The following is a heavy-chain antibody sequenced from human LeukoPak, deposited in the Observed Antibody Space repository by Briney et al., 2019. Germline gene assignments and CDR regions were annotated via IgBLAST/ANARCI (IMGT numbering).Heavy chain of an antibody. CDR2: IYYSGST. V-gene: IGHV4-59*08. D-gene: IGHD3-22*01. Sequence: SETLSLTCTVSGGSISSYYWSWIRQPPGKGLEWIGYIYYSGSTNYNPSLKSRVTISVDTSKNQFSLKLSSVTAADTAVYYCAGPISSGYYYVVIRDAFDIWGQGTMVTVSS. CDR3: AGPISSGYYYVVIRDAFDI. CDR1: GGSISSYY. J-gene: IGHJ3*02.